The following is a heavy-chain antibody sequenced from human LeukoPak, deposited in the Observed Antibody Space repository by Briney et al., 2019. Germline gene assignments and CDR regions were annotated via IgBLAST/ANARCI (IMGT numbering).Heavy chain of an antibody. Sequence: PGGSLRLSCAASGFTFSSYGMDWVRQAAGKGLEWVAIIRYDGSNKYYADSVKGRFTISRDNSKNTLYLQMNSLRDEDTAVYYCAKEVVSGFDSGYAFDIWGQGTMVTVSS. CDR2: IRYDGSNK. CDR1: GFTFSSYG. J-gene: IGHJ3*02. V-gene: IGHV3-30*02. CDR3: AKEVVSGFDSGYAFDI. D-gene: IGHD3-22*01.